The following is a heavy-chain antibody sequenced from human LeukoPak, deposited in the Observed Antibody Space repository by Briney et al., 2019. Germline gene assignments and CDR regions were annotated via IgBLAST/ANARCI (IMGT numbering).Heavy chain of an antibody. CDR1: GFTFSDHY. J-gene: IGHJ6*03. CDR3: AKYPADHYYDSSGYYWHYYYMDV. V-gene: IGHV3-23*01. Sequence: GGSLRLSCAASGFTFSDHYMGWVRQAPGKGLEWVSAISGSGGSTYYADSVKGRFTISRDNSKNTLYLQSNSLGAADTAVYYCAKYPADHYYDSSGYYWHYYYMDVWGKGTTVTVSS. D-gene: IGHD3-22*01. CDR2: ISGSGGST.